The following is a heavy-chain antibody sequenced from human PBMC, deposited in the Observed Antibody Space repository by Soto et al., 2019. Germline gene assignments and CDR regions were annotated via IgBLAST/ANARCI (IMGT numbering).Heavy chain of an antibody. D-gene: IGHD4-17*01. J-gene: IGHJ4*02. V-gene: IGHV4-59*01. CDR1: GDSITNNY. CDR3: ARDRGTYGAYFDF. Sequence: QVQLQESGPGLVKPSETLSLTCSVSGDSITNNYWSWIRQPPGKGLEWIGYIYNSGSTKYNPSLKSRVTISEDTSKNQFSQKVSAASAADTAVYFCARDRGTYGAYFDFWGQGTLVTVSS. CDR2: IYNSGST.